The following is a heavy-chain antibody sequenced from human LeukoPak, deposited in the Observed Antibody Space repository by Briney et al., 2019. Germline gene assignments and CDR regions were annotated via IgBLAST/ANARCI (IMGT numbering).Heavy chain of an antibody. V-gene: IGHV4-4*07. CDR3: ARGYWFYFDY. CDR1: GGSISSYY. J-gene: IGHJ4*02. Sequence: SSETLSLTCTVSGGSISSYYWSWIRQPAGKGLEWIGRIYTSGRNIYNPSLKSRVTISVDTSKNQFSLKLNSVTAADTAMYYCARGYWFYFDYWGQGTLVTVSS. CDR2: IYTSGRN. D-gene: IGHD2-8*02.